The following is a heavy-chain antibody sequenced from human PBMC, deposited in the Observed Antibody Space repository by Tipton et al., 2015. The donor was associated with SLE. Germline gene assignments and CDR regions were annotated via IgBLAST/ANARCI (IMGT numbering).Heavy chain of an antibody. CDR2: ISWNSGIM. Sequence: SLRLSCEASGFSFDEYGMHWVRQAPGKGLEWVSGISWNSGIMGYADSVKGRFTISRDNAKNSLYLQMYSLRVEDTAFYYCARGYSSSSPFDYWGQGALVTV. D-gene: IGHD6-6*01. CDR3: ARGYSSSSPFDY. J-gene: IGHJ4*02. V-gene: IGHV3-9*01. CDR1: GFSFDEYG.